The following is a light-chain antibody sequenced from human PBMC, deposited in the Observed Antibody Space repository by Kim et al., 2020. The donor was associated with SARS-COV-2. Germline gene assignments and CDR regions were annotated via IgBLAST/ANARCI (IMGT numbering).Light chain of an antibody. J-gene: IGLJ3*02. CDR1: CGSIASNY. CDR3: QSYDSSNWV. CDR2: DDY. Sequence: GQTLTISCPRSCGSIASNYVQLYQQCPGSSPTTEVYDDYRSPSGLPDRFSCSSYSTSNAASLSISGLKTEDEADYYLQSYDSSNWVFGGGTKLSVL. V-gene: IGLV6-57*01.